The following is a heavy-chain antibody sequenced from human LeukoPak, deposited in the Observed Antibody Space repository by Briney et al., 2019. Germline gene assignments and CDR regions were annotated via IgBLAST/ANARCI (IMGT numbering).Heavy chain of an antibody. D-gene: IGHD1-26*01. V-gene: IGHV3-7*01. CDR3: ARYSGSYYLPYYFDD. CDR2: IKQDGSAK. CDR1: GFTFSSYW. J-gene: IGHJ4*02. Sequence: GGSLRLSCAASGFTFSSYWMSWVRQAPGKGLEWVANIKQDGSAKFYLDSVRGRFTISRDNAKNSLYLQIDSLRAEDTAVYYCARYSGSYYLPYYFDDWGQGTLVTVSS.